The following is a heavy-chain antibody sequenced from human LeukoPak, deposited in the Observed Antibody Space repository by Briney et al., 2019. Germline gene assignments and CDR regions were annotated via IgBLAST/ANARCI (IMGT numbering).Heavy chain of an antibody. D-gene: IGHD4-17*01. CDR2: ISSSSSYT. V-gene: IGHV3-11*06. CDR1: GFTFSDYY. CDR3: ARDRTVTTREVAFDI. J-gene: IGHJ3*02. Sequence: PGGSLRLSCAASGFTFSDYYMSWIRQAPGKGLEWVSYISSSSSYTNYADSVKGRFTISRDNAKNSLYLQMNSLRAEDTAVYYCARDRTVTTREVAFDIWGQGTMVTVSS.